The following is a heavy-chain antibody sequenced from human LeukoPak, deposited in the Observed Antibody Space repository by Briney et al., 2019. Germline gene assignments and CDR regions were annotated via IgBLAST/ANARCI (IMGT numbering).Heavy chain of an antibody. J-gene: IGHJ5*02. CDR2: IYYSGST. Sequence: SETLSLTCTVSGGSISSYYWSWIRQPPGKGLEWIGYIYYSGSTNYNPSLKSRVTISVDTSKNQFSLKLSSVTAADTAVYYCARDNYYDSSGPRPFDPWGQGTLVTVSS. CDR3: ARDNYYDSSGPRPFDP. D-gene: IGHD3-22*01. CDR1: GGSISSYY. V-gene: IGHV4-59*01.